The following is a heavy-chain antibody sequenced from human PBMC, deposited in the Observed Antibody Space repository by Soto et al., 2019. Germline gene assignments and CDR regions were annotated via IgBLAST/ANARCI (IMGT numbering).Heavy chain of an antibody. CDR3: ARGGVVPAATIPRVNYYYGMDV. Sequence: QVQLVQSGAEVKKPGASVKVSCKASGYTFTGYYMHWVRQAPGQGLEWMGWINPNSGGTNYAQKFQGWVTMTRDTSISTAYMELSRLRSDDTAVYYCARGGVVPAATIPRVNYYYGMDVWGQGTTVTVSS. CDR2: INPNSGGT. D-gene: IGHD2-2*01. J-gene: IGHJ6*02. CDR1: GYTFTGYY. V-gene: IGHV1-2*04.